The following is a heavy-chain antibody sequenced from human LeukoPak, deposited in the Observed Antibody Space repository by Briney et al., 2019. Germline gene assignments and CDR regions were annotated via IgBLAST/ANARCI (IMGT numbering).Heavy chain of an antibody. J-gene: IGHJ4*02. CDR2: ISAYSGNT. CDR1: GYTFTSYG. Sequence: ASVKVSCKASGYTFTSYGINWVRQAPGQGLEWMGWISAYSGNTNYAQKLQGRVTMTTDTTANTAYMELRSLRSDDTAVYYCARVSTGFYYDSSGYVGYWGQGTLVTVSS. V-gene: IGHV1-18*01. CDR3: ARVSTGFYYDSSGYVGY. D-gene: IGHD3-22*01.